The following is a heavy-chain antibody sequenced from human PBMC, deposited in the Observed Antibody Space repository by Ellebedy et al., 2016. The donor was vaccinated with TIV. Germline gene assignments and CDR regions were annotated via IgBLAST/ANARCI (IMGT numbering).Heavy chain of an antibody. J-gene: IGHJ3*02. CDR3: ARQKTGFFAFDI. V-gene: IGHV5-51*01. Sequence: KVSCKGSGYSFTSHWIGWVRQMPGKGLEWMGIIYPGDSDARYGPSFQGQVTISVDKSISTAYLQWSSLKASDTAMYHCARQKTGFFAFDIWGQGTVVTVSS. CDR1: GYSFTSHW. D-gene: IGHD7-27*01. CDR2: IYPGDSDA.